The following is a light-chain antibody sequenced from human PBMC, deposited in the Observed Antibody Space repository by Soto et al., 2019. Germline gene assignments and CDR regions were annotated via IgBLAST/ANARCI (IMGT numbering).Light chain of an antibody. CDR1: SSDVGAYNY. CDR2: DVT. Sequence: QSALTQPRSVSGSPGQSVTISCTGSSSDVGAYNYVSWYQQHPGKAPKLMIYDVTKRPSGVPDRFSGSKSGNTASLTISGLKADDEADYYCCSYAGSYIFVFGGGTKVTVL. V-gene: IGLV2-11*01. J-gene: IGLJ2*01. CDR3: CSYAGSYIFV.